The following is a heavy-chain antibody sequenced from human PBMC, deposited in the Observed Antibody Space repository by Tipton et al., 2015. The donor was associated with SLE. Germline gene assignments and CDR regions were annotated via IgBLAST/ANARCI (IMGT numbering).Heavy chain of an antibody. CDR3: ARDPQAPGYFDS. V-gene: IGHV3-74*01. D-gene: IGHD1-14*01. J-gene: IGHJ4*02. Sequence: GSLRLSCAASGFTFSRHWMHWVRQVPGKGLVWVSRINSDGSRTDYADSVKGRFTISRDNAKNSLYLQMNSLRAEDTAVYYCARDPQAPGYFDSGGRGPLVTVSS. CDR2: INSDGSRT. CDR1: GFTFSRHW.